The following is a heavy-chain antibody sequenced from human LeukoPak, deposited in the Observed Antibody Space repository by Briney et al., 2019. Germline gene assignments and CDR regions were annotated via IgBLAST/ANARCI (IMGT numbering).Heavy chain of an antibody. CDR1: GFTSSSYA. D-gene: IGHD6-19*01. J-gene: IGHJ4*02. CDR2: ISYDGSNK. CDR3: ARVAYSSGWYDY. V-gene: IGHV3-30-3*01. Sequence: PGGSLRLSCAASGFTSSSYAMHWVRQAPGKGLEWVAVISYDGSNKYYADSVKGRFTISRDNSKNTLYLQMNSLRAEDTAVYYCARVAYSSGWYDYWGQGTLVTVSS.